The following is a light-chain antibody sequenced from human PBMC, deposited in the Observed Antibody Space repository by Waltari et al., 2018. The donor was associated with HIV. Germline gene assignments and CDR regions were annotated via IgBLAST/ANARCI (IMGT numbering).Light chain of an antibody. CDR2: GKN. Sequence: SSELTQDPAVSVALGQTVRITCQGDSLRSYYASWYQQKPGQAPVLVIYGKNNRPSGIPDRFSDSSSGNAASLTITGAQAEDEADYYSNSRDNNDNHVVFGGGTKVTVL. CDR1: SLRSYY. CDR3: NSRDNNDNHVV. J-gene: IGLJ2*01. V-gene: IGLV3-19*01.